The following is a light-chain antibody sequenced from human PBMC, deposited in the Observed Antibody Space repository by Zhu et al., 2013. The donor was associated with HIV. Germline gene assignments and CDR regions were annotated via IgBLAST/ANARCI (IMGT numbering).Light chain of an antibody. Sequence: VLTQSPGTLSLSPGERATLSCRASQSVTSSYSAWYQQRPGQPPRLLIYETSSRATGTPARFSGSGSGTDFTLTISSLEPEDFAVYYCQQRDNWPPVWTFGQGTKVDIK. J-gene: IGKJ1*01. CDR1: QSVTSSY. CDR3: QQRDNWPPVWT. V-gene: IGKV3-11*01. CDR2: ETS.